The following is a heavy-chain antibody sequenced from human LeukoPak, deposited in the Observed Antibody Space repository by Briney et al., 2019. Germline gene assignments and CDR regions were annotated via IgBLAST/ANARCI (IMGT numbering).Heavy chain of an antibody. J-gene: IGHJ1*01. D-gene: IGHD3-22*01. V-gene: IGHV3-74*01. CDR3: AAHDNSGYSKKYFQH. CDR1: GLTFNNYW. Sequence: GGSLRLSCAASGLTFNNYWMHWVRQAPGKGLVWVSRINTDGSSTNYADSVKGRFTISRDNAKNTVYLQMNSLRADDTAVYYCAAHDNSGYSKKYFQHWGQGTLVTVSS. CDR2: INTDGSST.